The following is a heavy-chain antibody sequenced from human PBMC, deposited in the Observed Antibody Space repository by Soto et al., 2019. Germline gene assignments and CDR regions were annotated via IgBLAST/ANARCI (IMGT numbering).Heavy chain of an antibody. CDR1: GGTFSSYA. J-gene: IGHJ3*02. CDR2: IIPIFGTP. CDR3: ARGGPWSSDAFDI. V-gene: IGHV1-69*12. Sequence: QVQLVQSGAEVKKPGSSVKVSCKASGGTFSSYAISWVRQAPGQGLEWMGGIIPIFGTPNYAQKFQGRVTITADESTSTAYKELSSPGSEDTAVYYCARGGPWSSDAFDIWGQGTMVTVSS. D-gene: IGHD6-6*01.